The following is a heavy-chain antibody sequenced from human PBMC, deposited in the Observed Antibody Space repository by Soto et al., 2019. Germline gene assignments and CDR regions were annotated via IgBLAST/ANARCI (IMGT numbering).Heavy chain of an antibody. V-gene: IGHV1-24*01. D-gene: IGHD2-2*01. Sequence: ASVKVSCKVSGYTLTELSMHWVRQAPGKGLEWMGGFDPEDGETIYAQKFQGRVTMTEDTSTDTAYMELSSLRSEDTAVYYCATKRIVVVPPAEYYFDYWGGGTLVTVSS. J-gene: IGHJ4*02. CDR2: FDPEDGET. CDR1: GYTLTELS. CDR3: ATKRIVVVPPAEYYFDY.